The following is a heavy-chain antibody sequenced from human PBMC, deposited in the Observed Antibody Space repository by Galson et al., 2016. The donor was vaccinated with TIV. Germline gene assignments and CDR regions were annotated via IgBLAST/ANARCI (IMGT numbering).Heavy chain of an antibody. CDR1: GFTFSNYG. V-gene: IGHV3-30*18. J-gene: IGHJ4*02. CDR2: IAHDGSVT. D-gene: IGHD3-10*01. CDR3: AKEATPRASAHFDN. Sequence: SLRLSCATSGFTFSNYGMQWVRQAPGKGLEWVAVIAHDGSVTHYADSMKGRFTIPRDNAKNTLDLQMNNLRLEDSAVYYCAKEATPRASAHFDNWGQGTLVTVSS.